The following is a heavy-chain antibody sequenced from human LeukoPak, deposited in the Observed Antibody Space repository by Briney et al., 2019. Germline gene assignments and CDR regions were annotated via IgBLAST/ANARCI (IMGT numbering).Heavy chain of an antibody. CDR3: ARVGDANAFDI. V-gene: IGHV3-7*01. D-gene: IGHD2-21*01. J-gene: IGHJ3*02. CDR2: IKQDGSEK. CDR1: GFTFSSYS. Sequence: GGSLRLSCAASGFTFSSYSMNWVRQAPGKGLEWVANIKQDGSEKYYVDSVKGRFTISRDNAKNSLYLQMNSLRAEDTAVYYCARVGDANAFDIWGQGTMVTVSS.